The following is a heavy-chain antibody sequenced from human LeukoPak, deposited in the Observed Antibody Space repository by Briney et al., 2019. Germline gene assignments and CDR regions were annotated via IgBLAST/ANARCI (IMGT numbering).Heavy chain of an antibody. J-gene: IGHJ4*02. V-gene: IGHV3-21*01. D-gene: IGHD2-15*01. Sequence: GGSLRLSCAASGFTFSSYSMNWVRQAPGKGLEWVSSISGSSSYIYYADSVKGRFTISRDNAKNSLYLQMNSLRAEDTAVCYCARDPPYCSGGSCYSGEFDYWGQGTLVTVSS. CDR3: ARDPPYCSGGSCYSGEFDY. CDR2: ISGSSSYI. CDR1: GFTFSSYS.